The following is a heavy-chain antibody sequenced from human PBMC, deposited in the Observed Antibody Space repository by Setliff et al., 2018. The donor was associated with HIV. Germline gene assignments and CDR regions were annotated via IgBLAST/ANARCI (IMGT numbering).Heavy chain of an antibody. D-gene: IGHD1-26*01. V-gene: IGHV4-61*01. CDR3: ARVVGADDAFAF. CDR2: IFYSGST. J-gene: IGHJ3*01. Sequence: SETLSLTCTVSGGSVSTGNYYWNWIRLPPGKGLEWIGYIFYSGSTNYNPSLKSRVTISVDTSKNQFSLKLSSVTAADTAVYYCARVVGADDAFAFWGQGTMVTVS. CDR1: GGSVSTGNYY.